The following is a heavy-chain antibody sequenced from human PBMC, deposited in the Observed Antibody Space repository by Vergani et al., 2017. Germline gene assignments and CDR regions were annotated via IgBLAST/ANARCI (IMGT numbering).Heavy chain of an antibody. CDR3: ARGGEQHVHDYYYYGMDV. D-gene: IGHD6-6*01. CDR1: GFTFSDYY. CDR2: ISSSGSTI. V-gene: IGHV3-11*01. Sequence: QVQLVESGGGLVKPGGSLRLSCAASGFTFSDYYMSWIRQAPGKGLEWVSYISSSGSTIYYAASVKGRFTISRDNAKTSLYLQMNSLRAEDTAVYSCARGGEQHVHDYYYYGMDVWGQGTTVTVSS. J-gene: IGHJ6*02.